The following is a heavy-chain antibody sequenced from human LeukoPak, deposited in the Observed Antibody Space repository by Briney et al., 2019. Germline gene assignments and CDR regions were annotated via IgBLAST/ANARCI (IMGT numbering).Heavy chain of an antibody. D-gene: IGHD5-18*01. CDR3: ARDSSIQLWSFDY. CDR1: GYTLTELS. CDR2: FDPEDGET. J-gene: IGHJ4*02. V-gene: IGHV1-24*01. Sequence: SVKVSCKVSGYTLTELSMHWVRQAPGKGLEWMGGFDPEDGETIYAQKLQGRVTMTTDTSTSTAYMELRSLRSDDTAVYYCARDSSIQLWSFDYWGQGTLVTVS.